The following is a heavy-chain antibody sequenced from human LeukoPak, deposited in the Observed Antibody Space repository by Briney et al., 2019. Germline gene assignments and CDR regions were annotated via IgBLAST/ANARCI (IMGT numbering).Heavy chain of an antibody. CDR3: ARDGRAVAARYYYYYGMDV. CDR1: GFTFSSYA. CDR2: ISGSGGST. D-gene: IGHD6-19*01. Sequence: GGSLRLSCAASGFTFSSYAMSWVRQAPGKGLEWVSAISGSGGSTYYADSVKGRFTISRDNAKNSLYLQMNSLRAEDTAVYYCARDGRAVAARYYYYYGMDVWGQGTTVTVSS. V-gene: IGHV3-23*01. J-gene: IGHJ6*02.